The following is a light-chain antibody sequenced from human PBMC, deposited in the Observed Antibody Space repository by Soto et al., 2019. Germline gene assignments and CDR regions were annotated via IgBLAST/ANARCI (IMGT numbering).Light chain of an antibody. CDR3: SLYISGSTYV. CDR2: EVN. V-gene: IGLV2-18*01. Sequence: QSALTQPPSVSGSPGQSVTISCTGTSSDVGSYNRLSWYQQPPGTAPKLIMYEVNTRPSGVPDRFSGSKSGSTASLTISGLQAEYEADYYCSLYISGSTYVFGTGTKLTVL. J-gene: IGLJ1*01. CDR1: SSDVGSYNR.